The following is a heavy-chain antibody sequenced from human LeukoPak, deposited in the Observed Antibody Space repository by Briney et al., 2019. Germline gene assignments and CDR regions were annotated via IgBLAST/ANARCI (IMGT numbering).Heavy chain of an antibody. CDR3: ARDNYDILTGDY. V-gene: IGHV3-66*01. D-gene: IGHD3-9*01. J-gene: IGHJ4*02. Sequence: GGSLRLSCAASGFTFSSYWMSWVRQAPGKGLEWVSIIYSGGGTYYADSVKGRFTISRDNSKNTLHLQMNSLRAEDTAVYYCARDNYDILTGDYWGQGTLVTVSS. CDR2: IYSGGGT. CDR1: GFTFSSYW.